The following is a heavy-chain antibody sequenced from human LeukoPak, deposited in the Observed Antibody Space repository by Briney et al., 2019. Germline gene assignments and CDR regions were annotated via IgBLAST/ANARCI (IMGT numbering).Heavy chain of an antibody. J-gene: IGHJ4*02. D-gene: IGHD4-17*01. CDR1: GGSISSYY. CDR3: ARGGMTTVTLDY. CDR2: SYYSGST. V-gene: IGHV4-59*01. Sequence: SETLSLTCTVSGGSISSYYWSWIRQPPGKGLEWIGYSYYSGSTNSNPSLKSRVSISVGTSKNQFSLKLNSVTAADTAVYYCARGGMTTVTLDYWGQGTLVTVSS.